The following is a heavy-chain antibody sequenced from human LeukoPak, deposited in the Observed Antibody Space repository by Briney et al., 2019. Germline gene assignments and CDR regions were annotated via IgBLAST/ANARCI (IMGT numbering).Heavy chain of an antibody. J-gene: IGHJ4*02. CDR3: AKAPAAAGNKGLPHDY. Sequence: PGRSLRLSCAASGFTFSSYGMHSVRQAPGKGLEWVAVISYDRSNKYYADSVKGRFTISRDNSKNTLYLQMNSLRAEDTAVYYCAKAPAAAGNKGLPHDYWGQGTLVTVSS. CDR2: ISYDRSNK. CDR1: GFTFSSYG. D-gene: IGHD6-13*01. V-gene: IGHV3-30*18.